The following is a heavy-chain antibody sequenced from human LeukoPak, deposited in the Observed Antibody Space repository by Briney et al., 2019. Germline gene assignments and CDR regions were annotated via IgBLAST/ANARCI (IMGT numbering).Heavy chain of an antibody. CDR2: INSDGSST. CDR1: GFTFSSYS. J-gene: IGHJ1*01. Sequence: GGSLRLSCAASGFTFSSYSMNWVRQAPGKGLVWVSRINSDGSSTSYADSVKGRFTISRDNAKNSLYLQMNSLRAEDTAVYYCASSSGSYYSSNAEYFQHWGQGTLVTVSS. CDR3: ASSSGSYYSSNAEYFQH. V-gene: IGHV3-74*01. D-gene: IGHD1-26*01.